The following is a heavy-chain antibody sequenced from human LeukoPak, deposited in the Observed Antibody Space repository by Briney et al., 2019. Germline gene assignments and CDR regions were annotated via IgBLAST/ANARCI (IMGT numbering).Heavy chain of an antibody. D-gene: IGHD1-14*01. Sequence: GGSLRLSCAASGFTFSSYGMHWVRQAPGKGLEWVAFIRYDGSNKYYADSVKGRFTISRDNSKNTLYLQMNSLRAEDTAVYYCAREGQAGRGWGDAFDIWGQGTMVTVSS. CDR3: AREGQAGRGWGDAFDI. J-gene: IGHJ3*02. V-gene: IGHV3-30*02. CDR2: IRYDGSNK. CDR1: GFTFSSYG.